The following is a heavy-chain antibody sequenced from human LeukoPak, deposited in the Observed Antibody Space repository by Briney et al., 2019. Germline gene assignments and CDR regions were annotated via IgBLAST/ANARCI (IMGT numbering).Heavy chain of an antibody. J-gene: IGHJ4*02. D-gene: IGHD1-26*01. CDR2: INTKSGGT. CDR3: ARGSALSGEQLRANDY. CDR1: GYTFTVYY. Sequence: ASVRVSFEASGYTFTVYYMHWVRQAPGQGLGRMGWINTKSGGTKYTQKFQGRGTMTRDTSISTAYMELRGLRSDATAVYYCARGSALSGEQLRANDYWGQGTLVSVSS. V-gene: IGHV1-2*02.